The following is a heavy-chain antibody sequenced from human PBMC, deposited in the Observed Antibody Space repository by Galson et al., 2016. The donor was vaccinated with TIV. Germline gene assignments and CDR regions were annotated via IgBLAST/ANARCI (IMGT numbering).Heavy chain of an antibody. V-gene: IGHV1-18*01. CDR1: GYTFSNFA. CDR2: MSAYSGAS. CDR3: ARYSSTSSRRFDY. Sequence: SVKVSCKASGYTFSNFAITWVRQAHGQGLEWMGYMSAYSGASNYAQEFQGRFTITTDTSTSPAYMELRNLRFDDTAVYYCARYSSTSSRRFDYWGQGTLVTVSA. J-gene: IGHJ4*02. D-gene: IGHD6-6*01.